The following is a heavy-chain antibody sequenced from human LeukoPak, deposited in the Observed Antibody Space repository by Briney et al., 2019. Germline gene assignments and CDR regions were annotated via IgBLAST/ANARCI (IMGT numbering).Heavy chain of an antibody. CDR1: GGSISSYY. Sequence: SETLSLTCTVSGGSISSYYWGWIRQPPGKGLEWIGCIYYSGSTYYNPALKSRVTISVDTSKNQFSLKLSSVTAADTAVYYCARSVEGYCSGGSCYSYYYYMDVWGKGTTVTVSS. J-gene: IGHJ6*03. D-gene: IGHD2-15*01. CDR2: IYYSGST. V-gene: IGHV4-39*07. CDR3: ARSVEGYCSGGSCYSYYYYMDV.